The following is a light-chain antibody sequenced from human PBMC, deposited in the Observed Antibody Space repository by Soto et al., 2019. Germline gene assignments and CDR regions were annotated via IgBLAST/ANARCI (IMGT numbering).Light chain of an antibody. CDR3: CSYAGSYTLVV. Sequence: QSVLTQPLSVSGSPGQSVTISCTGTSSDVGGYNYVSWYQQHPGKAPKLMIYDVSKRPSGVPDRFSGSKSGNTASLTISGLQAEDEADYYCCSYAGSYTLVVFGGGTQLTVL. CDR1: SSDVGGYNY. V-gene: IGLV2-11*01. CDR2: DVS. J-gene: IGLJ2*01.